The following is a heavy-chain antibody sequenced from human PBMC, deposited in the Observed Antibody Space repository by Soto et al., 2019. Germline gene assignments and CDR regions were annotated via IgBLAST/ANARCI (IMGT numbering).Heavy chain of an antibody. D-gene: IGHD2-15*01. Sequence: QVQLVQSGAEVKKPGSSVKVSCKASGGTFSSYTISWVRQAPGQGLEWMGRIIPILGIANYAQKFQGRVTITADKSTSTAYMALSSLRSEDTAVYYCATDPSCSGGSCYYYYGMDVWGQGTTVTVSS. CDR1: GGTFSSYT. J-gene: IGHJ6*02. CDR2: IIPILGIA. CDR3: ATDPSCSGGSCYYYYGMDV. V-gene: IGHV1-69*08.